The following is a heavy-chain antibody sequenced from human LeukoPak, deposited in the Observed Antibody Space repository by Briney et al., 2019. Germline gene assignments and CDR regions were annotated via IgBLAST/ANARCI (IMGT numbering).Heavy chain of an antibody. CDR2: IYYSGST. D-gene: IGHD6-13*01. J-gene: IGHJ6*02. Sequence: SETLSLTCTVSGGSISSYYWSWIRQPPGKGLEWIGSIYYSGSTYYNPSLKSRVTISVDTSKNQFSLKLSSVTAADTAVYYCARDSGIAAAGVYYYYGMDVWGQGTTVTVSS. CDR1: GGSISSYY. CDR3: ARDSGIAAAGVYYYYGMDV. V-gene: IGHV4-59*05.